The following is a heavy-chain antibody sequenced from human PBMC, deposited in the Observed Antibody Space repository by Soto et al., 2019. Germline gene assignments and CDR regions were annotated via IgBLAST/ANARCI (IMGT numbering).Heavy chain of an antibody. CDR2: INPSGGST. V-gene: IGHV1-46*03. J-gene: IGHJ6*02. CDR3: ARELRAPSQNGSGSYKYYYYGMDV. D-gene: IGHD3-10*01. Sequence: ASVKVSCKASGYTFTSYYMHWVRQAPGQGLEWMGIINPSGGSTSYAQKFQGRVTMTRDTSTSTVYMELSSLRSEDTAVYYCARELRAPSQNGSGSYKYYYYGMDVWGQGTTVTVSS. CDR1: GYTFTSYY.